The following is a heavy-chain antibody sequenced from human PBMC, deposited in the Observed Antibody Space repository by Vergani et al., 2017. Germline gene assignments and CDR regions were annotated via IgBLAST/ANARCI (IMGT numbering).Heavy chain of an antibody. CDR2: ISSSGSTI. V-gene: IGHV3-11*01. J-gene: IGHJ6*02. Sequence: VQLVESGGGLVKPGGSLRLSCAASGFTFSDYYMSWIRQAPGKGLEWVSYISSSGSTIYYADSVKGRFTISRDNAKNSLYLQMNSLRAEDTAVYYCARGTSSSPDFSYYYYYGMDVWGQGTTVTVSS. CDR1: GFTFSDYY. CDR3: ARGTSSSPDFSYYYYYGMDV. D-gene: IGHD6-6*01.